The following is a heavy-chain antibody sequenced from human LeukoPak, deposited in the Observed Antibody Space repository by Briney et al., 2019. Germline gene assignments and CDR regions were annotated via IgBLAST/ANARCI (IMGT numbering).Heavy chain of an antibody. V-gene: IGHV3-30-3*01. Sequence: GRSLRLSCAASGFTFSSYAMHGVRQAPGKGLEWVAVISYDGSNKYYADSVKGRFTISRDNSKNTLYMQMNSLRAEDTAVYYCAREDDSGWYGGVYWGQGTLVTVSS. CDR3: AREDDSGWYGGVY. CDR1: GFTFSSYA. J-gene: IGHJ4*02. D-gene: IGHD6-19*01. CDR2: ISYDGSNK.